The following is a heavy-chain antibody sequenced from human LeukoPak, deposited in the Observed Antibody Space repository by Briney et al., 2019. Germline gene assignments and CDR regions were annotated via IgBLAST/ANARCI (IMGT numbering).Heavy chain of an antibody. CDR1: GFTFDDYA. D-gene: IGHD3-9*01. J-gene: IGHJ4*02. V-gene: IGHV3-9*01. Sequence: GGSLRLSCAASGFTFDDYAMHWVRQAPGKGLEWVSGISSNSGSIGYADSVKGRFTISRDNAKKSLYLQMKSLRAEDTAFYYCAKEGVTGPFFDYWGQGTLVTVSS. CDR2: ISSNSGSI. CDR3: AKEGVTGPFFDY.